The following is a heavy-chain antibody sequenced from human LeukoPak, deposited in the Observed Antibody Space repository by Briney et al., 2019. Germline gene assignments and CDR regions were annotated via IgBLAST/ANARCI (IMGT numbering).Heavy chain of an antibody. V-gene: IGHV1-18*01. Sequence: ASVKVSCKASGYTFTSYGISRVRQAPGQGLEWMGWISAYNGNTNYAQKLQGRVTMTTDTSTSTAYMELRSLRSDDTAVYYCARDFGDLLWFGELWASMDYWGQGTLVTVSS. CDR1: GYTFTSYG. D-gene: IGHD3-10*01. CDR2: ISAYNGNT. CDR3: ARDFGDLLWFGELWASMDY. J-gene: IGHJ4*02.